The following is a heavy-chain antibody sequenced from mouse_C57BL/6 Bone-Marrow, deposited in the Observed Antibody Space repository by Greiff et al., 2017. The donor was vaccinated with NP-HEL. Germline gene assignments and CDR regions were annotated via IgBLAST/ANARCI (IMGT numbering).Heavy chain of an antibody. D-gene: IGHD4-1*01. CDR1: GYTFTSYW. V-gene: IGHV1-69*01. J-gene: IGHJ2*01. CDR2: IDPSDSYT. Sequence: QVQLQQPGAELVMPGASVKLSCKASGYTFTSYWMHWVKQRPGQGLEWIGEIDPSDSYTNYNQKFKGKSTLTVDKSSSTAYMHLSSLTSEDSAVYYCARSESSWDYFDYWGQGTTLTVSS. CDR3: ARSESSWDYFDY.